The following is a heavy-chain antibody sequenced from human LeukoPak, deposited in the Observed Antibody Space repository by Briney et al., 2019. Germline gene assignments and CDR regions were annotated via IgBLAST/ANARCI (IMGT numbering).Heavy chain of an antibody. V-gene: IGHV4-59*08. CDR3: ARHYYGSGINWFDP. CDR1: AGSISNYY. D-gene: IGHD3-10*01. Sequence: PSETLSLTCTVSAGSISNYYWSWIRQPPGKGLEWIGYIYSSGRTNYNPSLKSRLTISVDTSKNQFSLNLYSVTAADTAVYYCARHYYGSGINWFDPWGQGTLVTVSS. J-gene: IGHJ5*02. CDR2: IYSSGRT.